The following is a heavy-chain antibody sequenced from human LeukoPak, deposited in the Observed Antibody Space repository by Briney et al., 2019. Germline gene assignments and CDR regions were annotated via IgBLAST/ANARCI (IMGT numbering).Heavy chain of an antibody. CDR1: GFAFSSYE. D-gene: IGHD2-15*01. CDR2: ISSSGSPI. V-gene: IGHV3-48*03. CDR3: LRYSPYFDS. Sequence: GGSLRLSCAASGFAFSSYEMNWVRQAPGKGLEWLSYISSSGSPIYYADSVKGRFTISRDNARNSLYLQMNSLRAEDTAVYYCLRYSPYFDSWGQGTLVTVSS. J-gene: IGHJ4*02.